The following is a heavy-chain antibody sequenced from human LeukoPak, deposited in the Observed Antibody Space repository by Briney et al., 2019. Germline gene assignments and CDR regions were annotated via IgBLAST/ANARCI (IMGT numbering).Heavy chain of an antibody. CDR1: GYTFTGYY. Sequence: ASLKVSCKTSGYTFTGYYMHWVRQAPGQGLEWMGWINPNSAGTNYAQKFQSRVTMTWDTSVSTAYMELSSLRSEDTAVYYCARRNSGSYPEPLDYWGQGTLVTVSS. J-gene: IGHJ4*02. CDR3: ARRNSGSYPEPLDY. V-gene: IGHV1-2*02. CDR2: INPNSAGT. D-gene: IGHD1-26*01.